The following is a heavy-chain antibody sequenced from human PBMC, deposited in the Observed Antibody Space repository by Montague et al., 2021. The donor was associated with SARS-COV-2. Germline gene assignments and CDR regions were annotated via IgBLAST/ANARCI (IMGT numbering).Heavy chain of an antibody. D-gene: IGHD1-26*01. V-gene: IGHV6-1*01. Sequence: CAISGDSVSSHSAAWNWIRQSPSRGLDWLGRTCYRSEWYFDYAVSLRGRITINPDTSKNQFSLQLDSVTLDDTAVYYCARYSYSGTYFGLNDAFDIWGQGTLVTVSS. CDR2: TCYRSEWYF. CDR3: ARYSYSGTYFGLNDAFDI. J-gene: IGHJ3*02. CDR1: GDSVSSHSAA.